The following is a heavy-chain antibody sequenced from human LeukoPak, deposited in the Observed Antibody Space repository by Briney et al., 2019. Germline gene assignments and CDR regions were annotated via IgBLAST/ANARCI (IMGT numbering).Heavy chain of an antibody. CDR2: IYYRGST. J-gene: IGHJ3*02. Sequence: PSQTLSLTCTVSGGSLSSGDYYWRWLRQPPGRGLEWMGYIYYRGSTYYNPSLKTRVTISVDTSKNQFSLKLSSVTAADTAVYYCAREGFHYDILTGYYRVRAFDIWGQGTMVTVSS. CDR1: GGSLSSGDYY. CDR3: AREGFHYDILTGYYRVRAFDI. V-gene: IGHV4-30-4*01. D-gene: IGHD3-9*01.